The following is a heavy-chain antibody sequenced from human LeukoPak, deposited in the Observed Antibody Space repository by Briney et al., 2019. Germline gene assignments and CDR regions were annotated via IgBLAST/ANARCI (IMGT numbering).Heavy chain of an antibody. J-gene: IGHJ4*02. V-gene: IGHV4-59*01. CDR3: ARGSGYGSGKYYFDY. CDR1: GGSISSYY. D-gene: IGHD3-10*01. CDR2: ISDTGST. Sequence: PSETLSLTCTVSGGSISSYYWSWIRQLPGKGLDWIGYISDTGSTNYNPSLKSRVTIPVDTSKNQFSLKLSSVTAADTAVYYCARGSGYGSGKYYFDYWGQGTLVTVSS.